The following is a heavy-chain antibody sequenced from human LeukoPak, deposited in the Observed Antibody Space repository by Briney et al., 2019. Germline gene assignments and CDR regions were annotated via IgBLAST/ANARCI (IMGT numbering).Heavy chain of an antibody. CDR3: ARDSRALKDSSGWTHYYYYGMDV. CDR1: GYTFTGYY. Sequence: ASVKVSCKASGYTFTGYYMHWVRQAPGQGLEWMGWINPNSGGTNYAQKFQGRVTMTRDTSISTAYMELSRLRSDDTAVYYCARDSRALKDSSGWTHYYYYGMDVWGQGTTVTVSS. D-gene: IGHD6-19*01. J-gene: IGHJ6*02. CDR2: INPNSGGT. V-gene: IGHV1-2*02.